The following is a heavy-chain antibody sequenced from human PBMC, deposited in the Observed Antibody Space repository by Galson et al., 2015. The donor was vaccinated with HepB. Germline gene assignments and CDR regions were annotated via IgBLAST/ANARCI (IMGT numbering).Heavy chain of an antibody. CDR2: IWYDGSNK. Sequence: SLRLSCAASGFTFSSYGMHWVRQAPGKGLEWVAVIWYDGSNKYYADSVKGRFTISRDNSKNTLYLQMNSLRAEDTAVYYCARDVGVVVILYGMDVWGQGTTVTVSS. CDR3: ARDVGVVVILYGMDV. D-gene: IGHD3-22*01. CDR1: GFTFSSYG. J-gene: IGHJ6*02. V-gene: IGHV3-33*08.